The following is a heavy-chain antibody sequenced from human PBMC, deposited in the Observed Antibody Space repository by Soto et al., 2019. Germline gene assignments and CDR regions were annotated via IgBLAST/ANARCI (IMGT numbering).Heavy chain of an antibody. V-gene: IGHV1-69*12. Sequence: QVQLVQSGAEVKKPGSSVKVSCKASGGTFSTYAISWVRKAPGEGLEWMGGIIPIFGTANYAQKFQGRVTITADESTSTAYMELSSLRSEDTAVYYCARRYCSGASCYYYGMDVWGQGTTVTVSS. CDR3: ARRYCSGASCYYYGMDV. J-gene: IGHJ6*01. D-gene: IGHD2-15*01. CDR2: IIPIFGTA. CDR1: GGTFSTYA.